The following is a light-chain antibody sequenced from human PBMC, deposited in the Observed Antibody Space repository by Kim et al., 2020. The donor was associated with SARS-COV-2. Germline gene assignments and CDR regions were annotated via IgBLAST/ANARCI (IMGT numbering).Light chain of an antibody. CDR3: QQFGSSPYS. Sequence: FAPGERATLSCRASETISSTQLAWYQQKPGQPPRLLIYGASSRATGIPDRFSGSGSGTDFTLTISRLEPEDFAVYYCQQFGSSPYSFGQGTKLEI. V-gene: IGKV3-20*01. J-gene: IGKJ2*03. CDR1: ETISSTQ. CDR2: GAS.